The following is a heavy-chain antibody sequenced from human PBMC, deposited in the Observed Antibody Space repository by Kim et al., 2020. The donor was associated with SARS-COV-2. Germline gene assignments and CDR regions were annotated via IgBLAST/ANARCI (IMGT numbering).Heavy chain of an antibody. D-gene: IGHD6-13*01. CDR1: GGSFSGYY. CDR2: INHSGST. Sequence: SETLSLTCAVYGGSFSGYYWSWIRQPPGKGLEWIGEINHSGSTNYNPSLKSRVTISVDTSKNQFSLKLSSVTAADTAVYYCARGHIAAAGTLTAWGQGTLVTVSS. V-gene: IGHV4-34*01. J-gene: IGHJ5*02. CDR3: ARGHIAAAGTLTA.